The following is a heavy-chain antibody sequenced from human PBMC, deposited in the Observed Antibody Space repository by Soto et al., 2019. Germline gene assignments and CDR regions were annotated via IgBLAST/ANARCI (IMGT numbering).Heavy chain of an antibody. V-gene: IGHV3-23*01. CDR1: GFTLSSFA. CDR2: ISHSGGSK. D-gene: IGHD6-19*01. Sequence: EVQLLESGGGLLQPGGSLTLSCVASGFTLSSFAMTWVRQAPGKGLEWVSGISHSGGSKYYADSVKGRFTISRDNSKNTLFLQMNSLRAEDTAVYYCAKSLPSQDNSGWHVWYWYFDLWGRGTLVTVSS. J-gene: IGHJ2*01. CDR3: AKSLPSQDNSGWHVWYWYFDL.